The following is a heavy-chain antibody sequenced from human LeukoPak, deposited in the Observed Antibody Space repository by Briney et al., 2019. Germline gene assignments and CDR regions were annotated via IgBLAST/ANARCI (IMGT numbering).Heavy chain of an antibody. CDR1: GFTFSSYE. D-gene: IGHD3-16*02. Sequence: GGSLRPSRAASGFTFSSYEMNWVRQAPGKGLEWVSYISNSGSTKYYADSVKGRFTISRDNAKNSLYLQMNSLRAEDTAIYYCARATFGGFIDYWGQGTLVTVSS. J-gene: IGHJ4*02. CDR3: ARATFGGFIDY. V-gene: IGHV3-48*03. CDR2: ISNSGSTK.